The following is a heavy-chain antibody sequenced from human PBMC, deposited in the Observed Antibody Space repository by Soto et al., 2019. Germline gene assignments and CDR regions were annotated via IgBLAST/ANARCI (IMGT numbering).Heavy chain of an antibody. CDR3: ARDVDIVATRDAFDI. J-gene: IGHJ3*02. V-gene: IGHV4-34*01. Sequence: SETLYLTCAVYGGSFSGYYWSWIRQPPGKGLEWIGEINHSGSTNYNPSLKNRVTISVDTSKNQFSLKLSSVTAEDTAVYYCARDVDIVATRDAFDIWGQGTMVTVSS. CDR2: INHSGST. CDR1: GGSFSGYY. D-gene: IGHD5-12*01.